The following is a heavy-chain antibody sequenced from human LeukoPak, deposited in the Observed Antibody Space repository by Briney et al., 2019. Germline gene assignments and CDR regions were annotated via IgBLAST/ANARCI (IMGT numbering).Heavy chain of an antibody. J-gene: IGHJ3*02. CDR1: GFSLSTSGVG. V-gene: IGHV2-5*02. Sequence: SGPTLVNPTQTLTLTCTFSGFSLSTSGVGVGWIRQPPGKAPEWLALIYWDDDKRYSPSLKSRLTITKDTSKNQVVLTMTDMDPVDTATYYCARIWFGELFGGAFDIWGRGTMVTVSS. CDR3: ARIWFGELFGGAFDI. D-gene: IGHD3-10*01. CDR2: IYWDDDK.